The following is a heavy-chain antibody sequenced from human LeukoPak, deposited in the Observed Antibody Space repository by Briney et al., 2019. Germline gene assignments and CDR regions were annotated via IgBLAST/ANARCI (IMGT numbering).Heavy chain of an antibody. CDR3: ARHDTAMATDYGMDV. Sequence: QAGGSLRLSCSASGFTFSSYIMHWVRQAPGKGLEYVSTISSSGGSTYYADSVKGRFTISRDNSKNTLYLQMSSLRAEDTAVYYCARHDTAMATDYGMDVWGQGTTVTVSS. CDR2: ISSSGGST. CDR1: GFTFSSYI. J-gene: IGHJ6*02. D-gene: IGHD5-18*01. V-gene: IGHV3-64D*06.